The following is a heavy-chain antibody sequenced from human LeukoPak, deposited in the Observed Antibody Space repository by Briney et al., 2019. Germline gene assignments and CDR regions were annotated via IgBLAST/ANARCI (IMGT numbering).Heavy chain of an antibody. CDR2: IYPGDSDT. J-gene: IGHJ5*02. CDR1: GYSFTSYW. Sequence: GESLKISCKGSGYSFTSYWIGWVRQMPGKGLEWMGIIYPGDSDTRYSPSFQGQVTISADKSISTAYLQWSSLKALDTAMYYCARQILYSSSWYYWFDPWGQGTLVTVSS. V-gene: IGHV5-51*01. D-gene: IGHD6-13*01. CDR3: ARQILYSSSWYYWFDP.